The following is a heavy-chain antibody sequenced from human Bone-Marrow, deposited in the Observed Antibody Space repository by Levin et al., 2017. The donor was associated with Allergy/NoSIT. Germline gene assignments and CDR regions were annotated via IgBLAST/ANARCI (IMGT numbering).Heavy chain of an antibody. J-gene: IGHJ4*02. D-gene: IGHD2-15*01. CDR3: ARRLEGGYCSGGSCYPYDFDY. Sequence: ASVKVSCKASGYTFTRYAMHWVRQAPGQRLEWMGWINTGNGDPRYSQNFQGRVTISRDTSASTAYMEVSSLRSEDTAVYYCARRLEGGYCSGGSCYPYDFDYWGQGTLVTVSS. V-gene: IGHV1-3*04. CDR2: INTGNGDP. CDR1: GYTFTRYA.